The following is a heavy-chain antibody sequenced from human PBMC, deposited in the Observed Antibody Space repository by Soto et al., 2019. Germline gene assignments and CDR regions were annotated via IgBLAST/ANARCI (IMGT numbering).Heavy chain of an antibody. V-gene: IGHV1-69*02. CDR3: AWSSGYDILTGYYNPEGYYYGMDV. CDR2: IIPILGIA. CDR1: GGTFSSYT. D-gene: IGHD3-9*01. Sequence: GASVKVSCKASGGTFSSYTISWVRQAPGQGLEWMGRIIPILGIANYAQKFQGRVTITADKSTSTAYMELSSLRSEDTAVYYCAWSSGYDILTGYYNPEGYYYGMDVWGQGTTVTVSS. J-gene: IGHJ6*02.